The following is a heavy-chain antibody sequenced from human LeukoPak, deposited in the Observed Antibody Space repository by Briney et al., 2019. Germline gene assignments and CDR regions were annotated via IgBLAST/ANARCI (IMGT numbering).Heavy chain of an antibody. V-gene: IGHV1-2*02. D-gene: IGHD4-11*01. Sequence: GASAKVSCKASGYTFTGYYMHWVRQAPGQGLEWMGWINPNSGGTNYAQKFQGRVTMTRDTSISTAYMELSRLRSDDTAVYYCARARLSSVTLDPWGQGTLVTVSS. CDR3: ARARLSSVTLDP. J-gene: IGHJ5*02. CDR2: INPNSGGT. CDR1: GYTFTGYY.